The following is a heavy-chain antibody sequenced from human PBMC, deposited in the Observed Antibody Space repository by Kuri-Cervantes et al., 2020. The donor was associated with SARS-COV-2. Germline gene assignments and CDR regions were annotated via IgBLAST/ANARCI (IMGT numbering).Heavy chain of an antibody. J-gene: IGHJ3*02. CDR1: GFTFSSYS. V-gene: IGHV3-48*01. CDR3: ARDLGDWGSSWFFAFDI. D-gene: IGHD6-13*01. CDR2: ISSSSSTI. Sequence: GESLKISCAASGFTFSSYSMNWVRQAPGKGLEWVSYISSSSSTIYYADSVKGRFTISRDNAKKSLFLHMNSLRAEDTAVYYCARDLGDWGSSWFFAFDIWGQGTRVTVSS.